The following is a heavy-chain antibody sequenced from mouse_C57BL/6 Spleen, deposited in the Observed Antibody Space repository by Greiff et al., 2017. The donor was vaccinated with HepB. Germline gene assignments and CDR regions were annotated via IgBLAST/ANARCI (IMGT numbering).Heavy chain of an antibody. CDR1: GYTFTSYW. CDR2: IHPNSGST. D-gene: IGHD2-4*01. V-gene: IGHV1-64*01. CDR3: ARETMKEGFAY. J-gene: IGHJ3*01. Sequence: VQLQQSGAELVKPGASVKLSCKASGYTFTSYWMHWVKQRPGQGLEWIGMIHPNSGSTNYNEKFKSKATLTVDKSSSTAYMQLSSLTSEDSAVYYCARETMKEGFAYWGQGTLVTVSA.